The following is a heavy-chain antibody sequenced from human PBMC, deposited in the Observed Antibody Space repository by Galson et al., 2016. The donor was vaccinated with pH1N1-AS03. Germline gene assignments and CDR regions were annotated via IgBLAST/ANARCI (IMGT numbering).Heavy chain of an antibody. D-gene: IGHD3-3*01. V-gene: IGHV2-5*02. CDR3: PRSRYYTTNLYYFDY. J-gene: IGHJ4*02. CDR2: IYWDDDK. CDR1: GFSLATSGVG. Sequence: PALVKPTQTLTLTCAFSGFSLATSGVGVGWIRQPPGKALEWLALIYWDDDKLYNPSLKSRLTVTKDTSTNLVVLTLTDMDPVDTATYFCPRSRYYTTNLYYFDYGCQGTLVTVSS.